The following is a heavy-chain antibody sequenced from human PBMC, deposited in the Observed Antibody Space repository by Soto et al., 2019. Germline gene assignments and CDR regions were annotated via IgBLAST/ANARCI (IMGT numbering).Heavy chain of an antibody. CDR3: AKDRSYCSSTSCFDAFDI. D-gene: IGHD2-2*01. Sequence: EVQPLESGGGLVQPGGSLRLSCAASGFTFSSYATSWVRQAPGKGLEWVSAISGSGGSTYYADSVKGRFTISRDNSKNTLYLQMNSLRAEDTAVYYCAKDRSYCSSTSCFDAFDIRGQGTMVTVSS. CDR1: GFTFSSYA. CDR2: ISGSGGST. V-gene: IGHV3-23*01. J-gene: IGHJ3*02.